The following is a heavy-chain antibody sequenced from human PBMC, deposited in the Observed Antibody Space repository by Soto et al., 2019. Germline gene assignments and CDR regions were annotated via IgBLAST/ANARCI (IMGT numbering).Heavy chain of an antibody. D-gene: IGHD3-10*01. CDR2: INPNSGGT. CDR3: ARDTGAVRGVMGGMDV. V-gene: IGHV1-2*04. Sequence: VQLVQSGAEVKKPGASVKVSCQASGYTFTGYYMHWVRQSPGQGLEWMGWINPNSGGTNYAQKYQGWLTMTMATSISKAYMELSRLRSDDTAVDYCARDTGAVRGVMGGMDVWGQGTTVTVSS. CDR1: GYTFTGYY. J-gene: IGHJ6*02.